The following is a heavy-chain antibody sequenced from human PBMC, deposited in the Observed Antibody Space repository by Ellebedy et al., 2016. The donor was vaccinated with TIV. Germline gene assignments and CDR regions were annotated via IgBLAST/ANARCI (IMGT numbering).Heavy chain of an antibody. CDR1: GGTFNNSA. Sequence: AASVKVSCKASGGTFNNSAISWVRQAPGQGLEWMGRIIPILGKANYAQEFQGRVTITADRSTSTVFMELSSLTSEDTAVYYCATDGIRFLEWVYKYGLDVWGQGTTVTVSS. V-gene: IGHV1-69*04. D-gene: IGHD3-3*01. CDR3: ATDGIRFLEWVYKYGLDV. J-gene: IGHJ6*02. CDR2: IIPILGKA.